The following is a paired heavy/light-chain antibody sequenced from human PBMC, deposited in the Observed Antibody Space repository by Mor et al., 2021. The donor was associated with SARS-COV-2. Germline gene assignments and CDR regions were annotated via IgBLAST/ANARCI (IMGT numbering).Heavy chain of an antibody. CDR1: EFIFSSHA. J-gene: IGHJ2*01. V-gene: IGHV3-30-3*01. CDR2: ISYDGDNE. CDR3: ARDPSNWDPYWYFDL. D-gene: IGHD7-27*01. Sequence: QVQLVESGGGVVQPGRSLRLSCAASEFIFSSHAMHWVRQAPGKGLEWVAVISYDGDNEYYADSVKGRFTISRDNSKNTLYLQMYSLRAEDTAVYFCARDPSNWDPYWYFDLWGRGTLVTVSS.
Light chain of an antibody. CDR1: QSVTTNY. V-gene: IGKV3-20*01. CDR2: GAS. J-gene: IGKJ2*01. Sequence: EIVLTQSPGTLSLSPGERATLSCRASQSVTTNYLAWYQQKPGQAPRLLIYGASSRATGIPDRFSGSGSGTDFSLTISRLEPEDFAVYYCQQYGGSPRYTFGQGTKLEIK. CDR3: QQYGGSPRYT.